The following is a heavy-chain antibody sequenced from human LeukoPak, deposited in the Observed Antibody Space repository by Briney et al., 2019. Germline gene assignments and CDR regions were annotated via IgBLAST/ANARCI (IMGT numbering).Heavy chain of an antibody. Sequence: GGSLRLSCAASGFTFSSYSINWVRQAPGKGLEWVSSISSSSSYIYYADSVKGRFTISRDNAKNSLYLQMNSLRAEDTAVYYCARAGGPYYYDSSGYYYGVSSAFDIWGQGTMVTVSS. CDR2: ISSSSSYI. D-gene: IGHD3-22*01. V-gene: IGHV3-21*01. J-gene: IGHJ3*02. CDR3: ARAGGPYYYDSSGYYYGVSSAFDI. CDR1: GFTFSSYS.